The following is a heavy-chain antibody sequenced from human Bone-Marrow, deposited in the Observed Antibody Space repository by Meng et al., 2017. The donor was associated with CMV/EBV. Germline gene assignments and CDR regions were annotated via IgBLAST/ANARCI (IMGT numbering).Heavy chain of an antibody. J-gene: IGHJ3*02. V-gene: IGHV1-2*02. CDR3: ARGRDSYGYGAFDI. D-gene: IGHD5-18*01. CDR2: INPNSGGT. CDR1: GYTFTGYY. Sequence: ASVKVSCKASGYTFTGYYMHWVRQAPGQGLEWMGWINPNSGGTNYAQTFQGRVTMTSDTSISTAYMELSRLRSDDTAVYYCARGRDSYGYGAFDIGGQGTMV.